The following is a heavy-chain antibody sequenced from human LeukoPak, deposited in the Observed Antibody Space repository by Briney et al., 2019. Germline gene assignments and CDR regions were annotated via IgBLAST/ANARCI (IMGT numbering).Heavy chain of an antibody. Sequence: GGSLRLSCAASGFTFSSYAMHWVRQAPGKGLEWVAVISYDGSNKYYADSVKGRFTISRDNSKNTLYLQMNSLRAEDTAVYYCARWGYSSSWYDFDYWGQGTLVTVSS. J-gene: IGHJ4*02. D-gene: IGHD6-13*01. CDR1: GFTFSSYA. CDR3: ARWGYSSSWYDFDY. CDR2: ISYDGSNK. V-gene: IGHV3-30-3*01.